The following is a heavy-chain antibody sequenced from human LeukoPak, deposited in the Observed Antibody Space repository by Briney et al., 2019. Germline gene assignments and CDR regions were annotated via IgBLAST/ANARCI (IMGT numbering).Heavy chain of an antibody. V-gene: IGHV4-59*01. D-gene: IGHD3-10*01. CDR3: ARLYYGSGSYYDYYYYYMDV. CDR2: IYYSGST. CDR1: GGSISSYY. Sequence: SETLSLTCTVSGGSISSYYWSWIRQPPGKGLEWIGYIYYSGSTNYNPSLKSRVTISVDTSKNQFSLTLSSVTAADTAVYYCARLYYGSGSYYDYYYYYMDVWGKGTTVTVSS. J-gene: IGHJ6*03.